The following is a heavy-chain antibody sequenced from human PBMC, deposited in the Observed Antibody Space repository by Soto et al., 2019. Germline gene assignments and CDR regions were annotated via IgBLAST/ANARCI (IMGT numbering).Heavy chain of an antibody. Sequence: ASETLSLTCTVSGGSISSYYWSWIRQPPGKGLEWIGYIYYSGSTNYNPSLKSRVTISVDTSKNQFSLKLSSVTAADTAVYYCARTQAKYCSSTSCSLDYWGQGTLVTVSS. CDR3: ARTQAKYCSSTSCSLDY. CDR2: IYYSGST. CDR1: GGSISSYY. J-gene: IGHJ4*02. V-gene: IGHV4-59*01. D-gene: IGHD2-2*01.